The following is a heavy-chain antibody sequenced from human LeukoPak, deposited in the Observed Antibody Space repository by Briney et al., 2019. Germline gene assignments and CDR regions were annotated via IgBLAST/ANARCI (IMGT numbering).Heavy chain of an antibody. CDR1: GFTFSSYA. Sequence: GGSLRLSCAASGFTFSSYAMHWVRQAPGKGLEWVAVISYDGSNKYYADSVKGRFTISRDNSKNTLYPQMNSLRAEDTAVYYCARYQLSSRGYYYGMDVWGQGTTVTVSS. J-gene: IGHJ6*02. D-gene: IGHD2-2*01. V-gene: IGHV3-30-3*01. CDR2: ISYDGSNK. CDR3: ARYQLSSRGYYYGMDV.